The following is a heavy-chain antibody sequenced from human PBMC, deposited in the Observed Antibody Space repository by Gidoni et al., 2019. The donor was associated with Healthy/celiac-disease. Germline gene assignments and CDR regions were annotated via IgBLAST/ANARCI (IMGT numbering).Heavy chain of an antibody. CDR1: GGTFSSYA. Sequence: QVQLVQSGAEVKKPGSSVKVSCKASGGTFSSYAISRVRQAPGQGLECMGGIIPIFGTANYAQKFQGRVTITADESTSTAYMELSSLRSEDTAVYYCARPAGYSSSYYYYGMDVWGQGTTVTVSS. J-gene: IGHJ6*02. CDR2: IIPIFGTA. V-gene: IGHV1-69*01. CDR3: ARPAGYSSSYYYYGMDV. D-gene: IGHD6-19*01.